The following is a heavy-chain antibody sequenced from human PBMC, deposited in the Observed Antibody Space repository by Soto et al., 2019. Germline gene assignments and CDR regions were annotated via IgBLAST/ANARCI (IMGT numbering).Heavy chain of an antibody. CDR2: IYTDGSRA. J-gene: IGHJ4*02. CDR3: ARGAQNYYYFDY. V-gene: IGHV3-74*01. Sequence: EVQLVESGGGLVQPGGSLRLSCEASGFTFSSHWMHWVRQAPGKGLVWVLRIYTDGSRADYADSVKGRLTISRDNAKNTVYLQVNSLGAEDTAVYFCARGAQNYYYFDYWGQGTLVTVSS. D-gene: IGHD3-10*01. CDR1: GFTFSSHW.